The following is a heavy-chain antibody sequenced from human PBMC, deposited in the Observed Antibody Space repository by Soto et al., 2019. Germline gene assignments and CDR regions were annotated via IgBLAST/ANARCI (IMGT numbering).Heavy chain of an antibody. D-gene: IGHD3-9*01. V-gene: IGHV4-34*01. CDR3: ARVKYYDILTGYYYGRGFDY. CDR2: INHSGST. Sequence: QVQLQQWGAGLLKPSETLSLTCAVYGGSFSGYYWSWIRQPPGKGLEWFGEINHSGSTNYNPSLKSRVTISVDTSKNQFSLKLSSVTAADTAVYYCARVKYYDILTGYYYGRGFDYWGQGTLVTVSS. CDR1: GGSFSGYY. J-gene: IGHJ4*02.